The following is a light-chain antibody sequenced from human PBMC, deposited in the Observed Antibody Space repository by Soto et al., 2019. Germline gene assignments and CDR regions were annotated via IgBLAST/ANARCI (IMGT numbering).Light chain of an antibody. CDR3: QQRANGVT. CDR1: QSISAY. J-gene: IGKJ3*01. V-gene: IGKV3-11*01. CDR2: DGS. Sequence: EIVLTQSPATLSLSPGERAILYCRTSQSISAYLAWHQQKPGLPPRLLIYDGSNRATGVPARFSGSGSGTDFTLTISSLEPEDIAAYYCQQRANGVTFGPGTKVDIK.